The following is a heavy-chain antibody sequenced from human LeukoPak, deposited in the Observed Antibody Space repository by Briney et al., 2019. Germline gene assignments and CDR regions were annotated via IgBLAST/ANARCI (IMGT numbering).Heavy chain of an antibody. CDR1: GGSISSFHYN. V-gene: IGHV4-61*05. Sequence: PSETLSLTCTVSGGSISSFHYNWDWIRQSPGKGLEWIAEISQNGDSNYNMSLKSRVTISLDKSKNQVSLKLNSVTAADTAVYYCARALGAFDIWGQGTMVTVSS. CDR2: ISQNGDS. CDR3: ARALGAFDI. J-gene: IGHJ3*02.